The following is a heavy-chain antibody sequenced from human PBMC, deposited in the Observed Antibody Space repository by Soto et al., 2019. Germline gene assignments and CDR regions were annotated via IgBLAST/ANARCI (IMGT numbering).Heavy chain of an antibody. Sequence: ASVKVSCKASGYTFSDYYIHWVRQAPGQGLEWMGWINPNHGGTNYAQRFQGWVTMTRDTSITTAYMELTSLNSDDTAMYYCAKDLLQKGTTPYQFGYSGQRTLVNLSS. J-gene: IGHJ4*02. V-gene: IGHV1-2*04. CDR2: INPNHGGT. CDR1: GYTFSDYY. CDR3: AKDLLQKGTTPYQFGY. D-gene: IGHD1-1*01.